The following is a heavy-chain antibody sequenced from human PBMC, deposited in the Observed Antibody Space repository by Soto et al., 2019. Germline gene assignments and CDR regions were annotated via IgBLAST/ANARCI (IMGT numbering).Heavy chain of an antibody. CDR1: GGTFSSYA. CDR2: IIPILGIA. V-gene: IGHV1-69*10. CDR3: ARDSCSSTSCVYYYYYGMDV. J-gene: IGHJ6*02. Sequence: ASVNVSCKASGGTFSSYAISWVRQAPGQGLEWMGGIIPILGIANYAQKFQGRVTITADKSTSTAYMELSSLRSEDTAVYYCARDSCSSTSCVYYYYYGMDVWGQGTTVTVSS. D-gene: IGHD2-2*01.